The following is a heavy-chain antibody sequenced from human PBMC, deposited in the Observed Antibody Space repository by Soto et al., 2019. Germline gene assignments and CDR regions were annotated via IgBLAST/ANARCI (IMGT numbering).Heavy chain of an antibody. J-gene: IGHJ4*02. Sequence: QVQLVQSGAEVAKPGASVKVSCKASQYTFTNFYLHWVRQAPGQRPEWMGWINNGRGTIYAQKFQGRLTMTRDTSITTAYMELSRLTSDDTAFYYCATSSDWSPLLDHWGQGTLVTVSS. V-gene: IGHV1-2*02. CDR3: ATSSDWSPLLDH. CDR2: INNGRGT. CDR1: QYTFTNFY. D-gene: IGHD6-19*01.